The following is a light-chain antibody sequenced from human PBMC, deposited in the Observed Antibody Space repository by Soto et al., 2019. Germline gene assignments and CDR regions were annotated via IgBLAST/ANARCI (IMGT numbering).Light chain of an antibody. J-gene: IGLJ2*01. CDR3: CSFVRTNGLL. CDR2: EVN. CDR1: SSDVGSYDL. Sequence: QSALTQPPSASGSPGQSITISCTGTSSDVGSYDLVSWYQHHSGKAPKIIIYEVNKRPSGISDRFSGSKSGNTASLTISGLQAEDEADYFCCSFVRTNGLLFGGGTKLTVL. V-gene: IGLV2-23*02.